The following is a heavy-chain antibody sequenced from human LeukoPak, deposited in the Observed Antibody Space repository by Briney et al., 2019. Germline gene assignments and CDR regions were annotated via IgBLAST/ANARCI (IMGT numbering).Heavy chain of an antibody. CDR2: INTNTGNL. V-gene: IGHV7-4-1*02. CDR1: GYTFTSYA. J-gene: IGHJ4*02. CDR3: ATGSLRGWYMSGQFDY. Sequence: ASVKVSCKASGYTFTSYAMDWVRQAPGQGLEWMGWINTNTGNLTYAQGFTGRFVFSLDTSVSTAYLQISSLKAEDTAVYYCATGSLRGWYMSGQFDYWGQGTLVTVSS. D-gene: IGHD6-19*01.